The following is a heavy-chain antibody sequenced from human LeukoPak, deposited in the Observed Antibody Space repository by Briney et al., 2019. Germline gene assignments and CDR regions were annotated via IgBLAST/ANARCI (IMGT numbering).Heavy chain of an antibody. Sequence: GGSLRLSCAASGFTFSSYWMSWVRQAPGKGLEWMANIKQDGSEKYYADSVKSRFTISRDNAKNSLYLQMNSLRAEDTAVYYCARDLPIDTAMVESNGFDYWGQGTLVTVSS. CDR2: IKQDGSEK. CDR1: GFTFSSYW. D-gene: IGHD5-18*01. CDR3: ARDLPIDTAMVESNGFDY. J-gene: IGHJ4*02. V-gene: IGHV3-7*01.